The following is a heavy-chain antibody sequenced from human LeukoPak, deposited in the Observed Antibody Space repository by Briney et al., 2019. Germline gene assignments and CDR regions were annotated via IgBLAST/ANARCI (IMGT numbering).Heavy chain of an antibody. J-gene: IGHJ5*02. CDR2: ISYDGSNK. V-gene: IGHV3-30*18. Sequence: GGSLRLSCAASGFTFSSYGMHWVRQAPGKGLEWVAVISYDGSNKYYADSVKGRFTISRDNSKNTPYLQMNSLRAEDTAVYYCAKAGYSSSWYWFDPWGQGTLVTVSS. CDR3: AKAGYSSSWYWFDP. CDR1: GFTFSSYG. D-gene: IGHD6-13*01.